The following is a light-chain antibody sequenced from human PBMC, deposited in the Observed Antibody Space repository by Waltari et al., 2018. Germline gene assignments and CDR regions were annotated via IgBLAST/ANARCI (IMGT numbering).Light chain of an antibody. CDR2: GRN. V-gene: IGLV3-19*01. CDR1: SLRTYY. Sequence: SSELTQDPAVSVALGQTVRITCQGDSLRTYYGRWYQQKPGQAPILIVYGRNNRPSGIPDRFSGSSSGNTASLTIAGAQAEDEAVYYYNSRDNSINHRVFGGGTKLTVL. CDR3: NSRDNSINHRV. J-gene: IGLJ2*01.